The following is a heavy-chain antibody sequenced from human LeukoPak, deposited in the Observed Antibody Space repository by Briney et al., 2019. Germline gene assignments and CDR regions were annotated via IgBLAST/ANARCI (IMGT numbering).Heavy chain of an antibody. D-gene: IGHD2-21*01. CDR3: ARDSATRYIVANYWYMDV. J-gene: IGHJ6*03. V-gene: IGHV3-7*01. CDR2: IKQDGSEK. CDR1: GFTFSSYW. Sequence: PGGSLRLSCAASGFTFSSYWMSWVRQAPGKGLEWVANIKQDGSEKYYVDSVKGRFTISRDNAKNSLYLQMNSLRAEDTAVYYCARDSATRYIVANYWYMDVWGKGTTVTISS.